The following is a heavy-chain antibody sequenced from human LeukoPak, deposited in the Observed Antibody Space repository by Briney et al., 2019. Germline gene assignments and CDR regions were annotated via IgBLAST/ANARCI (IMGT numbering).Heavy chain of an antibody. J-gene: IGHJ4*02. D-gene: IGHD6-13*01. V-gene: IGHV3-21*01. CDR2: ISSSSSYI. CDR1: GFTFSSYS. Sequence: PGGSLRLSCAASGFTFSSYSMNWVRQAPGKGLEWVSSISSSSSYIYYADSVKGRSTISRDNAKNSLYLQMNSLRAEDTAVYYCARNGGLMAAAGTIDFDYWGQGTLVTVSS. CDR3: ARNGGLMAAAGTIDFDY.